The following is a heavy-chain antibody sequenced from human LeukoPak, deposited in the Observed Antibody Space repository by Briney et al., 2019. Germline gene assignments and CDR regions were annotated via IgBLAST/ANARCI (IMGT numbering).Heavy chain of an antibody. CDR2: ISDDGSNK. CDR1: GFTFSSYG. D-gene: IGHD3-10*01. CDR3: ARDLGGYYGSGSYENYGMDV. Sequence: GGSLRLSCAASGFTFSSYGMHWVRQAPGKGLEWVAVISDDGSNKNYADSVMGRFTISRDNSKNTLYLQMNSLRAEDTAVYYCARDLGGYYGSGSYENYGMDVWGQGTTVTVSS. J-gene: IGHJ6*02. V-gene: IGHV3-30*03.